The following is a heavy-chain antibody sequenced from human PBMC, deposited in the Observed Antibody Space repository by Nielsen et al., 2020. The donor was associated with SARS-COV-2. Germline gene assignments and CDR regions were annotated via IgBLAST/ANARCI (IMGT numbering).Heavy chain of an antibody. J-gene: IGHJ2*01. CDR1: GFTFDHYA. CDR2: ISSSGATL. Sequence: GESLKISCAASGFTFDHYAMHWVRQAPGKGLEWLAYISSSGATLHYADSVRDRFTISRDTAKNSVYLQMSSLRAEDTAIYYCASLRATSRFWYFDLWGRGTLVTVSS. CDR3: ASLRATSRFWYFDL. V-gene: IGHV3-48*01.